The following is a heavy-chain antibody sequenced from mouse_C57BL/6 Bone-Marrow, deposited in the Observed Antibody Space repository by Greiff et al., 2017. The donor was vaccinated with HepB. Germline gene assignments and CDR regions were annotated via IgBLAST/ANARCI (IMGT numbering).Heavy chain of an antibody. Sequence: EVKLVESGGGLVKPGGSLKLSCAASGFTFSSYAMSWVRQTPEKRLEWVATISDGGSYTYYPDNVKGRFTISRYNAKNNLYLQMSHLKSEDTAMYYCANSSGWFAYWGQGTLVTVSA. J-gene: IGHJ3*01. CDR3: ANSSGWFAY. D-gene: IGHD3-2*02. V-gene: IGHV5-4*03. CDR1: GFTFSSYA. CDR2: ISDGGSYT.